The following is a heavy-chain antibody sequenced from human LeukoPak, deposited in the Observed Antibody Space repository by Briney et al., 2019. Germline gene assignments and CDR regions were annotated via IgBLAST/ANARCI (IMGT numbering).Heavy chain of an antibody. CDR2: IKPDGSEK. CDR3: ARFDYADYLAFDY. J-gene: IGHJ4*02. V-gene: IGHV3-7*02. Sequence: PGGSLRLSCAASGFSFSSYWMSWVREASGKGLGWVANIKPDGSEKDYVDSVKGRFTISRDNAKNSLYLQMNSLRAEDTAVYYCARFDYADYLAFDYWGQGTLVTVSS. D-gene: IGHD4-17*01. CDR1: GFSFSSYW.